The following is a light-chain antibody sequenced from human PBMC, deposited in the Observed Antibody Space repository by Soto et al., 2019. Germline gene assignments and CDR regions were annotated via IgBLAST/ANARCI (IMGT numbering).Light chain of an antibody. CDR3: NSYVGGDTFAVI. CDR2: DVI. CDR1: SGDIGAYNY. J-gene: IGLJ2*01. Sequence: QSALTQPPSASGSPGQSVTISCTGTSGDIGAYNYVSWFQQYPGKAPKLIIYDVIERPSGVPDRFSGSKSGNTASLTVSGLRADDEAVYYCNSYVGGDTFAVIFGGGTKLTVL. V-gene: IGLV2-8*01.